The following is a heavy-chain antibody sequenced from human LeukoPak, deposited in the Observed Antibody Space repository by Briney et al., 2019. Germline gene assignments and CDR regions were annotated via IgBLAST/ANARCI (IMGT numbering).Heavy chain of an antibody. J-gene: IGHJ4*02. V-gene: IGHV3-30*02. Sequence: PGGSLRLSCVASGITFSRSGMHWVRQAPGKGLKWVAFIRSDGSVEYYADSVKGRFTISRDNSKNSLYVQMNSLRLEDTAVYYCAKSDGSGSYPIGYWGQGTLVIVSS. CDR3: AKSDGSGSYPIGY. D-gene: IGHD3-10*01. CDR1: GITFSRSG. CDR2: IRSDGSVE.